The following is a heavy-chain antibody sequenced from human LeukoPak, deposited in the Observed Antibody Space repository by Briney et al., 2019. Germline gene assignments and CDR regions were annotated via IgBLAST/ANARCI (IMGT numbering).Heavy chain of an antibody. CDR1: GGSISSGDYY. CDR2: IYYSGCT. CDR3: ARDAEIWGSYRLPL. Sequence: SQTLSLTCTVSGGSISSGDYYWSWIRQPPGKGLEWIGYIYYSGCTYYNPSLKSRVTISVDTSKNQFSLKLSSVTAADTAVYYCARDAEIWGSYRLPLWGQGTLVTVSS. D-gene: IGHD3-16*02. V-gene: IGHV4-30-4*01. J-gene: IGHJ4*02.